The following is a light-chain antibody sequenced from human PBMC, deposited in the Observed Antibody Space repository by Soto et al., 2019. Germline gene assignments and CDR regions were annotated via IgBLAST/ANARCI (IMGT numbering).Light chain of an antibody. V-gene: IGKV3-15*01. J-gene: IGKJ1*01. Sequence: HARPILSVSPPEGATCQSRASQSVNSNLAWCQQKPGQAPRLLIYEASTRATGIPARLSGSGSGTEFTPPITRLHSEDFAAYYCQQYYDWPLSFGQGTKVDIK. CDR3: QQYYDWPLS. CDR1: QSVNSN. CDR2: EAS.